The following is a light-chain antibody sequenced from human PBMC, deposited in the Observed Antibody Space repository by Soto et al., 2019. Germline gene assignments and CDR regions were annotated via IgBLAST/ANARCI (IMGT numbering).Light chain of an antibody. CDR3: QQANSLAGT. CDR2: AAS. J-gene: IGKJ3*01. Sequence: DIQMTQSPSSVSASVGDRVTITCRASQGISNWLASYQQKPGKAPSLLIHAASSLQTGVPSRFSGSGYGADFTGTISSLQPEDFATYVCQQANSLAGTVGPGTKVDIK. V-gene: IGKV1-12*01. CDR1: QGISNW.